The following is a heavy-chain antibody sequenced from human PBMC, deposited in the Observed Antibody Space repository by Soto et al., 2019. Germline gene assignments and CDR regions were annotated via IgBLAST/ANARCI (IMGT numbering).Heavy chain of an antibody. CDR2: ISSSSSYI. CDR1: GFTFSSYS. Sequence: GGSLRLSCAASGFTFSSYSMNWVRQAPGKGLEWVSSISSSSSYIYYADSVKGRFTISRDNAKNSLYLQMNSLRAEDTAVYYCARDSEGSSTVYRYYYYMDVWGKGTTVTVSS. D-gene: IGHD6-13*01. CDR3: ARDSEGSSTVYRYYYYMDV. J-gene: IGHJ6*03. V-gene: IGHV3-21*01.